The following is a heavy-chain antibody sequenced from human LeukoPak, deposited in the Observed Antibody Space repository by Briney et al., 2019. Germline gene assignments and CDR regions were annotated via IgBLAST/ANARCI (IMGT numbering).Heavy chain of an antibody. CDR1: GYTFTSYD. J-gene: IGHJ4*02. D-gene: IGHD3-22*01. CDR2: MNPNSGNT. Sequence: GASVKVSCKASGYTFTSYDINWVRQATGQGLEWMGWMNPNSGNTGYAQKFQGRVTMTRNTSISTAYMELSSLRSEDTAVYYCARGGLSNFYRSGYYFIFDYWGQGTLVTVSP. CDR3: ARGGLSNFYRSGYYFIFDY. V-gene: IGHV1-8*01.